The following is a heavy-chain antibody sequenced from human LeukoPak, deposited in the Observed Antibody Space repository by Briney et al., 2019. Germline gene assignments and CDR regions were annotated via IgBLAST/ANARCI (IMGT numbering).Heavy chain of an antibody. Sequence: PSETLSLTCTVSGGSISSSSYYWGWIRQPPGKGLEWIGRIYYSGSTYYNPSLKSRVTISVDTSKNQFSLKLSSVTAADTAVYYCARHWAYYYDSSGFSRDYWGQGTLVTVSS. V-gene: IGHV4-39*01. CDR3: ARHWAYYYDSSGFSRDY. CDR2: IYYSGST. D-gene: IGHD3-22*01. J-gene: IGHJ4*02. CDR1: GGSISSSSYY.